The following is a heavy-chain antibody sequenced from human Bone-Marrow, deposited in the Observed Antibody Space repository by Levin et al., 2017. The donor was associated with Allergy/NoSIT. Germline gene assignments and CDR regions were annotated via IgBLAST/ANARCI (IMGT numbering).Heavy chain of an antibody. CDR1: GFSFTTYA. J-gene: IGHJ6*02. CDR3: ERDRQLWFGDYYYYSGMDV. V-gene: IGHV3-30-3*01. CDR2: ICFDGNNQ. Sequence: GGSLRLSCAASGFSFTTYAMHWVRQAPGKGLEWVAVICFDGNNQYYTESMKGRFTISRDKSTNTIYLLVNSLRPDDTAVYYCERDRQLWFGDYYYYSGMDVWGHGSTDTVSS. D-gene: IGHD3-10*01.